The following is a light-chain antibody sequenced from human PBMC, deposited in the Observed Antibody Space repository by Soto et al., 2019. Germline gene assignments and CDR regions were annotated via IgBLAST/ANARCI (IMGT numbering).Light chain of an antibody. CDR3: QTVDTSRSVV. CDR1: SSNIGAGYR. J-gene: IGLJ2*01. CDR2: ATN. V-gene: IGLV1-40*01. Sequence: QSVLTQPPAVSGAPGQRVTISCTGSSSNIGAGYRVHWYQQLPGAAPKLLIYATNNRPSGVPDRFSGSQSDTSASLAITGLQAEDEAVYFCQTVDTSRSVVFGGGTKLTVL.